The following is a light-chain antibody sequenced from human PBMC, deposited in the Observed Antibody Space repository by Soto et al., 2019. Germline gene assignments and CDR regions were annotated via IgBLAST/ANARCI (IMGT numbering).Light chain of an antibody. V-gene: IGKV3-15*01. Sequence: EIVMTQSPATLSVSPGGRAILSCRVSQSVSSNLAWYQQKPGQAPRLLIYGASTRATGIPARFSGSGSGTEFTLTISSLQSEDFAVYYCQQYNNWPPYTFGQGTKLEIK. CDR1: QSVSSN. CDR2: GAS. J-gene: IGKJ2*01. CDR3: QQYNNWPPYT.